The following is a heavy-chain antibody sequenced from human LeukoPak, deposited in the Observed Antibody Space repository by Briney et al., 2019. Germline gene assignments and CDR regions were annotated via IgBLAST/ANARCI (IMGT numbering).Heavy chain of an antibody. D-gene: IGHD3-22*01. CDR2: ITSGVGIT. J-gene: IGHJ4*02. Sequence: GGSLRLSCVASGFTFSNYGMNWVRQAPGKGLEWVSIITSGVGITYYADSVKGRFTTSRDNSKNTLYLQMNSLRAEDTAVYYCAKGDYYDLDYWGQGTLVTVSS. CDR3: AKGDYYDLDY. V-gene: IGHV3-23*01. CDR1: GFTFSNYG.